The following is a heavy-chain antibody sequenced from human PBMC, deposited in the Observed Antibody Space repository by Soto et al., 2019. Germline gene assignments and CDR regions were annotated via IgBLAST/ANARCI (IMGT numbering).Heavy chain of an antibody. J-gene: IGHJ5*02. D-gene: IGHD3-22*01. CDR3: ARDAPPLAYYYDPNWFDP. CDR2: MNPNSGNT. V-gene: IGHV1-8*01. Sequence: ASVKVSCKASGYTSTSYDINWVRQATGQGLEWMGWMNPNSGNTGYAQKFQGRVTMTRNTSISTAYMELSSLRDEDTAVYYCARDAPPLAYYYDPNWFDPWGQGTLVTVSS. CDR1: GYTSTSYD.